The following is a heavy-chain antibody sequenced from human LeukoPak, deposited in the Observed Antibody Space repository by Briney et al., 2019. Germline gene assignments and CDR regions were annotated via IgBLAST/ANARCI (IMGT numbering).Heavy chain of an antibody. CDR3: ARGPLLRRFDY. V-gene: IGHV4-34*01. CDR1: GGSFSGYY. Sequence: SETLSLTCAVYGGSFSGYYWSWIRQPPGKGLEWIGEINHSGSTNYNPPLKSRVTISVDTSKNQFSLKLSSVTAADTAVYYCARGPLLRRFDYWGQGTLVTVSS. J-gene: IGHJ4*02. CDR2: INHSGST.